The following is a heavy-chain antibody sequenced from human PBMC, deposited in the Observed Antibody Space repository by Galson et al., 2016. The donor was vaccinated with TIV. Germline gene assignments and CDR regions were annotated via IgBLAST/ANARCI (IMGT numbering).Heavy chain of an antibody. V-gene: IGHV3-73*01. J-gene: IGHJ5*02. Sequence: SLRLSCAASGFTFRASAMHWVRQASGKRLEWVGHITSKGNSYATAYAASLKGRFTISRDDSKNTAYLQMNSLKTEDTAVYYCAKDTGSLPRNWFDPWGQGTLVTVSS. CDR3: AKDTGSLPRNWFDP. D-gene: IGHD3-9*01. CDR1: GFTFRASA. CDR2: ITSKGNSYAT.